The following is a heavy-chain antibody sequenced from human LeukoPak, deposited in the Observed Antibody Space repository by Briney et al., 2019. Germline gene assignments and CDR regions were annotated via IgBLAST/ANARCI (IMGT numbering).Heavy chain of an antibody. V-gene: IGHV3-33*08. Sequence: GGSLRLSCAASGFTFSSFALSWVRQAPGKGLEWVAVIWYDGSNKYYADTVKGRFTISRDNSKNTLYLQMNSLRAEDTAVYYCARDLTAIGALDIWGQGTMVTVSS. CDR3: ARDLTAIGALDI. J-gene: IGHJ3*02. CDR1: GFTFSSFA. D-gene: IGHD2-21*02. CDR2: IWYDGSNK.